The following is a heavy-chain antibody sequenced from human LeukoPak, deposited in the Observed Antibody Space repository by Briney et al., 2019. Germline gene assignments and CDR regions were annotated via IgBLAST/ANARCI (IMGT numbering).Heavy chain of an antibody. J-gene: IGHJ4*02. CDR3: ARGSRGDYYDSSGYGDY. CDR1: GGSISSYY. D-gene: IGHD3-22*01. Sequence: KSSETLSLTCTVSGGSISSYYWSWIRQPPGKGLEWIGYIYYSGSTNYNPSLKSRVTISVDTSKNQFSLKLSSVTAADTAVYYCARGSRGDYYDSSGYGDYWGQGTLVTVSS. CDR2: IYYSGST. V-gene: IGHV4-59*01.